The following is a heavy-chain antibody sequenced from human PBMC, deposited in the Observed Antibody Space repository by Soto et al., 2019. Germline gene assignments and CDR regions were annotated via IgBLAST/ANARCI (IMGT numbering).Heavy chain of an antibody. CDR2: IIPLFNAT. D-gene: IGHD2-2*01. J-gene: IGHJ4*02. CDR3: AVNAERNAQKFDF. CDR1: GGIFKNFD. Sequence: SVKVSCKTSGGIFKNFDIGWVRQSPGQGLEWMGEIIPLFNATNYAQKFRGRVTVTADESTGTAYMELTRLTYDDTAVYFCAVNAERNAQKFDFWGQGTLVTVSS. V-gene: IGHV1-69*13.